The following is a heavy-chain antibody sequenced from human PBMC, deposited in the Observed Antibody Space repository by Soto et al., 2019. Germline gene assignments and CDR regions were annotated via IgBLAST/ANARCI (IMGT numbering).Heavy chain of an antibody. CDR3: ARSQGSSTSLEIYYYYYYGMDV. CDR2: IIPISGTA. V-gene: IGHV1-69*01. D-gene: IGHD2-2*01. Sequence: QVQLVQSGAEVKKPGSSVKVSCKASGDTFSSYAISWVRQAPGQGLQWMGGIIPISGTANYAQKFQGRVTNTADESTSTAYMELSSLRSEDTAVYYCARSQGSSTSLEIYYYYYYGMDVWGQGTTVTISS. J-gene: IGHJ6*02. CDR1: GDTFSSYA.